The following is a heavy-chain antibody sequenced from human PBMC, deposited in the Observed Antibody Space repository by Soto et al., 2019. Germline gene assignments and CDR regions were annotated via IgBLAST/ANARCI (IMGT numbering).Heavy chain of an antibody. Sequence: SETLSLTCAVYGGSFSGYYWSWIRQPPGKGLEWIGEINHSGSTNYNPSLKSRVTISVDTSKNQFSLKLSSVTAADTTVYYCARGASGYYDSSGYYSPYYFDYWGQGTLVTVSS. D-gene: IGHD3-22*01. CDR3: ARGASGYYDSSGYYSPYYFDY. CDR2: INHSGST. CDR1: GGSFSGYY. J-gene: IGHJ4*02. V-gene: IGHV4-34*01.